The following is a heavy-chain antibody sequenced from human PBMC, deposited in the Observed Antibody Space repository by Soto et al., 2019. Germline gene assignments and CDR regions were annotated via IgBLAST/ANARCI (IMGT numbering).Heavy chain of an antibody. D-gene: IGHD3-10*01. J-gene: IGHJ4*02. CDR2: INPGNGNT. Sequence: GSVKVSCKASGYTFTSYGINGVRQAPGRGLEWMGWINPGNGNTKYYADSVKGRFTISRDNSKNTLYLQMNSLRAEDTAVYYCARDWRGSMVPVWGQGTLVTVSS. CDR1: GYTFTSYG. V-gene: IGHV1-3*01. CDR3: ARDWRGSMVPV.